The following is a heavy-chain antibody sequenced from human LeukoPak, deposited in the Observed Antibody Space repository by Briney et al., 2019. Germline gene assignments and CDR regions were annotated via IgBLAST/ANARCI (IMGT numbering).Heavy chain of an antibody. Sequence: GGSLRLSCAASGFTFSRYAMSWVRQAPGKGLEWVSAISGSGGSTYYADSVKGRFTISRDNSTNTLYLQMHSLRAEDTAVYYRANKRDMVATTSFGYWGQGTLVTVSS. J-gene: IGHJ4*02. CDR1: GFTFSRYA. CDR2: ISGSGGST. V-gene: IGHV3-23*01. CDR3: ANKRDMVATTSFGY. D-gene: IGHD5-12*01.